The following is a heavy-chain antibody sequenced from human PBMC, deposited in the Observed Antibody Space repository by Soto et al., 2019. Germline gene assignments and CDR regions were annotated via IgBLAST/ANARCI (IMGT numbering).Heavy chain of an antibody. CDR1: GVSINTGDYY. D-gene: IGHD3-10*01. Sequence: PSETLSLTCTVSGVSINTGDYYWSWIRQHPGKGLEWIGYIYYSGSTYYNPSLQSRVTISLDTSKNQFSLRVYSVTAADTAVYYCAREGYNYNGMDVWGQGTTVTVSS. J-gene: IGHJ6*02. CDR2: IYYSGST. CDR3: AREGYNYNGMDV. V-gene: IGHV4-31*03.